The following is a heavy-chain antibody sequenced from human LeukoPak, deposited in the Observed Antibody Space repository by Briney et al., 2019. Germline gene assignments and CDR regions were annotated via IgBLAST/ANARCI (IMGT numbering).Heavy chain of an antibody. V-gene: IGHV4-59*01. CDR2: IYYSGST. CDR1: GGSIRSYY. CDR3: ARTHSYYYFYLDV. J-gene: IGHJ6*03. Sequence: PSETLSLTCTVSGGSIRSYYWSWIRQSPGKGLEWIGYIYYSGSTNYSPSLKSRVTISVDTPNNQFSLKLTSVTAADTAVYYCARTHSYYYFYLDVWGKGATVTVSS.